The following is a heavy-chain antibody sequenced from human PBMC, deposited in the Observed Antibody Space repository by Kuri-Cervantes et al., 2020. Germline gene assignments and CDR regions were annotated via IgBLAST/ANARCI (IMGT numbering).Heavy chain of an antibody. J-gene: IGHJ6*02. CDR3: GRSYSHGYYYYYGMDV. V-gene: IGHV1-69*02. D-gene: IGHD3-10*01. CDR2: IIPILGIA. CDR1: GGTFSSYT. Sequence: SVKVSCKASGGTFSSYTISWVRQAPGQGLEWMGRIIPILGIANYAQKFQGRVTITADKSTSTAYMELSSLRSEDTAVHYCGRSYSHGYYYYYGMDVWGQGTTVTVSS.